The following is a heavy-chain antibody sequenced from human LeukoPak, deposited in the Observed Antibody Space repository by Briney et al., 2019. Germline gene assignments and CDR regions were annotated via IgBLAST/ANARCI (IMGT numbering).Heavy chain of an antibody. J-gene: IGHJ3*02. D-gene: IGHD2-2*01. V-gene: IGHV1-18*01. Sequence: ASVKVSCKASGYTFTSYGISWVRQAPGQGLEWMGWISAYNGNTNYAQKLQGRVTMTRNTSISTAYMELSSLRSEDTAVYYCARGGDIVVGTNAFDIWGQGTMVTVSS. CDR2: ISAYNGNT. CDR3: ARGGDIVVGTNAFDI. CDR1: GYTFTSYG.